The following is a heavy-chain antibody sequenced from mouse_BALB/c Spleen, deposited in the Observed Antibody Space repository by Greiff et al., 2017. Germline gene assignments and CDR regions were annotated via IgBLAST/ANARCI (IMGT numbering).Heavy chain of an antibody. Sequence: QVHVKQSGPDLVAPSQSLSITCTVSGFSLTSYGVHWVRQPPGKGLEWLVVIWSDGSTTYNSALKSRLSISKDNSKSQVFLKMNSLQTDDTAMYYCARHGTGAMDYWGQGTSVTVSS. CDR1: GFSLTSYG. CDR2: IWSDGST. CDR3: ARHGTGAMDY. J-gene: IGHJ4*01. V-gene: IGHV2-6-2*01.